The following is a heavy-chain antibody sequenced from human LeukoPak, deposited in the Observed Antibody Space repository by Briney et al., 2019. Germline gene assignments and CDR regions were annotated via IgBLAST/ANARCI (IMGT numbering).Heavy chain of an antibody. D-gene: IGHD2-15*01. CDR2: IRYDGSNK. V-gene: IGHV3-30*02. CDR3: AREHCSGGSCYFDY. Sequence: AGGSLRLSCAASGFTFSSYAMHWVRQAPGKGLEWVAFIRYDGSNKYYADSVKGRFTISRDNSKNTLYLQMNSLRAEDTAVYYCAREHCSGGSCYFDYWGQGTLVTVSS. J-gene: IGHJ4*02. CDR1: GFTFSSYA.